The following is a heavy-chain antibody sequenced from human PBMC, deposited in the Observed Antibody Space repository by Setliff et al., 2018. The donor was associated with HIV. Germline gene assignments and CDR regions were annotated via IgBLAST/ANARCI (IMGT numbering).Heavy chain of an antibody. CDR3: ARVPTVVTFYYYMDV. CDR2: ISYDGTYK. Sequence: GGSLRLSCAASGFTFSSYSMNWVRQPPGKGLEWVALISYDGTYKYHADSVKGRFTISRDNSKNTLYLQVNSLTPEDTAVYYCARVPTVVTFYYYMDVWGKGTTVTVSS. CDR1: GFTFSSYS. J-gene: IGHJ6*03. D-gene: IGHD4-17*01. V-gene: IGHV3-30*03.